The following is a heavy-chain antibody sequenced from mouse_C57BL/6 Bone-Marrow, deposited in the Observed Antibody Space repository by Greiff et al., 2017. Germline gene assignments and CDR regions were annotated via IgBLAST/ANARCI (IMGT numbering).Heavy chain of an antibody. V-gene: IGHV5-4*01. Sequence: VQLKESGGGLVKPGGSLKLSCAASGFTFSSYAMSWVRQTPEKRLEWVATISDGGSYTYYPDNVKGRFTISRDNAKNNLYLQMSHLKSEDTAMYYCARITTVTDYWGQGTTLTVSS. D-gene: IGHD1-1*01. CDR2: ISDGGSYT. CDR3: ARITTVTDY. J-gene: IGHJ2*01. CDR1: GFTFSSYA.